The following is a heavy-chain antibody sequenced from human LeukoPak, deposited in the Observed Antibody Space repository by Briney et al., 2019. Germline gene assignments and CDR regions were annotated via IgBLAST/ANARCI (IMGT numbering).Heavy chain of an antibody. Sequence: LSGGSLRLSCAASGFTFSSYAMHWVRQAPGKGLEWVAVISYDGSNKYYADSVKGRFTISRDNSKNTLYLQMNSLRAEDTAVYYCARVERGYDILTGYYRGGADYWGQGTLVTVSS. CDR2: ISYDGSNK. V-gene: IGHV3-30*04. J-gene: IGHJ4*02. D-gene: IGHD3-9*01. CDR1: GFTFSSYA. CDR3: ARVERGYDILTGYYRGGADY.